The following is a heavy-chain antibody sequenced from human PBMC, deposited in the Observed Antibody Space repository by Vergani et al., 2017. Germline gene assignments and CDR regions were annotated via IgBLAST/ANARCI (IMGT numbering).Heavy chain of an antibody. CDR2: ISFDGTNE. CDR1: GFALNRHA. D-gene: IGHD2-2*02. J-gene: IGHJ4*02. CDR3: VSDRGLCAGGRCYTEAWDY. Sequence: QVQLVESGGGVVQPGTSLRLYCVVSGFALNRHAMYWVRQAPGKGLEWVVGISFDGTNEYYPDLVKGRFTISRDIAKHTLYLQVRSLRLEDTGVYHCVSDRGLCAGGRCYTEAWDYWGQGTPVTVS. V-gene: IGHV3-30-3*01.